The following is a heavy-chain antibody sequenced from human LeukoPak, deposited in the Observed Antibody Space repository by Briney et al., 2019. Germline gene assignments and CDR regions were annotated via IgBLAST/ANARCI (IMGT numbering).Heavy chain of an antibody. CDR3: ARRRFGSLWFGSPFGY. CDR2: INSDGSST. J-gene: IGHJ4*02. V-gene: IGHV3-74*01. CDR1: GFTFSSYW. Sequence: GGSLRLSCAASGFTFSSYWMHWVRQAPGKGLVWVSRINSDGSSTSYADSVKGRFTISRDNAKNTLYLQMNSLRAEDTAVYYCARRRFGSLWFGSPFGYWGQGTLVTVSS. D-gene: IGHD3-10*01.